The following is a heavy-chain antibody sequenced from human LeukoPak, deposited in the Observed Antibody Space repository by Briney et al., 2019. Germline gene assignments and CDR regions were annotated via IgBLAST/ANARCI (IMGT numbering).Heavy chain of an antibody. J-gene: IGHJ4*02. CDR2: ISSSSSYI. CDR3: ARNYDSSWVFDY. Sequence: GGSLRLSCAASGFTFSIYSMNWVRQAPGKGLEWVSSISSSSSYIYYADSVEGRFTISRDNAKNSLYLQMNSLRAEDTAVYYCARNYDSSWVFDYSGQGTLVTVSS. CDR1: GFTFSIYS. D-gene: IGHD3-22*01. V-gene: IGHV3-21*01.